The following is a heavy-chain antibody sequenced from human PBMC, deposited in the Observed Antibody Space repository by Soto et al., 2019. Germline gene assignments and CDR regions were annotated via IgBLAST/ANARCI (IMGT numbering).Heavy chain of an antibody. CDR3: ARDRGVAGKVYDYYYGMDV. CDR2: MNPGTGNS. D-gene: IGHD6-19*01. V-gene: IGHV1-8*01. CDR1: GYTFTSYD. Sequence: GASVKVSCKASGYTFTSYDIYWVRQATGQGLEWMGWMNPGTGNSGYAQKFQGRVTMTSDTSISTAHMELSSLRSEDTAVYDCARDRGVAGKVYDYYYGMDVWGQGTTVTVSS. J-gene: IGHJ6*02.